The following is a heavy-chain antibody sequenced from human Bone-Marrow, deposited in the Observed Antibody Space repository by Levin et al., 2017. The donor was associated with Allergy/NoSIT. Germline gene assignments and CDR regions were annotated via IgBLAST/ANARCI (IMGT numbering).Heavy chain of an antibody. CDR1: GFTFSSYS. J-gene: IGHJ3*02. Sequence: SCAASGFTFSSYSMNWVRQAPGKGLEWVSSISSSSSYIYYADSVKGRFTISRDNAKNSLYLQMNSLRAEDTAVYYCARGMEVSRPPNRNAFDIWGQGTMVTVSS. V-gene: IGHV3-21*01. D-gene: IGHD1-14*01. CDR2: ISSSSSYI. CDR3: ARGMEVSRPPNRNAFDI.